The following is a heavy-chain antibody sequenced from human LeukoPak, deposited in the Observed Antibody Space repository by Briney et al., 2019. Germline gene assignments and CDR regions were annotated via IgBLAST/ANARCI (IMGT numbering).Heavy chain of an antibody. J-gene: IGHJ5*02. CDR3: ARFQYQLLSSCFDP. V-gene: IGHV1-18*04. Sequence: ASVKVSCKASGYTFTSYGISWVRQAPGQGLEWMGWISAYNGNTNYAQKLQGRVTITTDTSTSTAYMELRSLRSAATAVYYCARFQYQLLSSCFDPRGQGTLVTVSS. D-gene: IGHD2-2*01. CDR1: GYTFTSYG. CDR2: ISAYNGNT.